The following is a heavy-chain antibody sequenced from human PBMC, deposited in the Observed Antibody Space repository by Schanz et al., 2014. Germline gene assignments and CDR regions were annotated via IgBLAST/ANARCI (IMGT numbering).Heavy chain of an antibody. CDR2: ISWNSGSI. J-gene: IGHJ6*02. Sequence: EVQLVESGGGVVQPGRSLRLSCAASGFTFSSYGLHWVRQAPGKGLEWVSGISWNSGSIGYADSVKGRFTISRDDAKNSLYLQMNSLRAEDTALYYCAKDRQNRVNRVGYYYGMDVWGQGTTVTVSS. CDR1: GFTFSSYG. CDR3: AKDRQNRVNRVGYYYGMDV. V-gene: IGHV3-9*01. D-gene: IGHD3-16*01.